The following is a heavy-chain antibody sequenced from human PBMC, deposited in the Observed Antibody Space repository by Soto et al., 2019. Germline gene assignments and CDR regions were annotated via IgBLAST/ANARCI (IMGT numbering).Heavy chain of an antibody. CDR2: ITGSGGRT. Sequence: EVQLLESGGGLVQPGGSLRLSCAGSGFSFGNYAMSWVRQPPGKGLEWVAAITGSGGRTYHAESVKGRLTISRDNSKNTLYLQMNSLRVEDTAVYYCAKDSWGGAGSGWSHDYWGQGILVTVSS. CDR1: GFSFGNYA. CDR3: AKDSWGGAGSGWSHDY. V-gene: IGHV3-23*01. D-gene: IGHD6-19*01. J-gene: IGHJ4*02.